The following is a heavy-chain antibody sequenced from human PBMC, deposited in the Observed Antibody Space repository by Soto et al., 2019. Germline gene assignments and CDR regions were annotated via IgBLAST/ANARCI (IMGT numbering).Heavy chain of an antibody. Sequence: GGSLRLSCAASGFTFSSYGMHWVRQAPGKGLEWVAVISYDGSNKYYADSVKGRFTISRDNSKNTLYLQMNSLRAEDTAVYYCAKESRDSGSYYDYYYYGMDVWGQGTTVTVSS. CDR2: ISYDGSNK. CDR1: GFTFSSYG. J-gene: IGHJ6*02. V-gene: IGHV3-30*18. D-gene: IGHD1-26*01. CDR3: AKESRDSGSYYDYYYYGMDV.